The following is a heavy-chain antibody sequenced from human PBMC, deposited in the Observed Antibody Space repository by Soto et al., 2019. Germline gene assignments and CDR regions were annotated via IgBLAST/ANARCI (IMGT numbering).Heavy chain of an antibody. Sequence: QVHLQESGPGLVKPSETMSLTCTASGASIRNFYWNWVRQFPGKGLEWIGHIYNGERTNYNPSLKSRVTISVDTSKNQFSLKLSSVTVADTAVYYCALTTGWPGFDYWGQGTLVAVSS. V-gene: IGHV4-59*01. J-gene: IGHJ4*02. CDR2: IYNGERT. CDR3: ALTTGWPGFDY. CDR1: GASIRNFY. D-gene: IGHD6-19*01.